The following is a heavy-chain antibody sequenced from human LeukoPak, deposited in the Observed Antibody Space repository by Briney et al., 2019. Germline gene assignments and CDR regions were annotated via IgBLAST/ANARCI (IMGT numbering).Heavy chain of an antibody. CDR3: ARDYGDHRVDY. CDR2: IHYSGKN. V-gene: IGHV4-39*06. Sequence: SETLSLTCTVSSGSISSGAYYWGWIRQPPGKGLEWIGTIHYSGKNYYNPSLKSRITISIDTSKKQFASKLSSVTAADTAVYYCARDYGDHRVDYWGQGTLVTVSS. J-gene: IGHJ4*02. D-gene: IGHD4-17*01. CDR1: SGSISSGAYY.